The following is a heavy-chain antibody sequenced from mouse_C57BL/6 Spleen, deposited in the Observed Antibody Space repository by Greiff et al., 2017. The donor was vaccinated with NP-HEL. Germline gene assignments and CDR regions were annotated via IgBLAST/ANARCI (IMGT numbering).Heavy chain of an antibody. CDR3: ARRPYYSNYVNYFDY. D-gene: IGHD2-5*01. J-gene: IGHJ2*01. V-gene: IGHV1-53*01. CDR1: GYTFTSYW. Sequence: QVHVKQSGTELVKPGASVKLSCKASGYTFTSYWMHWVKQRPGQGLEWIGNINPSNGGTNYNEKFKSKATLTVDKSSSTAYMQLSSLTSEDSAVYYCARRPYYSNYVNYFDYWGQGTTLTVSS. CDR2: INPSNGGT.